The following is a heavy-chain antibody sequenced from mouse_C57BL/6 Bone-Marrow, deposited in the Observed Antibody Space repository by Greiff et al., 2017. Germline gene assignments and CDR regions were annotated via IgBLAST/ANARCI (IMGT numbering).Heavy chain of an antibody. CDR3: ARSTMVTTRAMDY. CDR1: GYTFTSYW. J-gene: IGHJ4*01. V-gene: IGHV1-53*01. D-gene: IGHD2-2*01. Sequence: QVQLQQPGTELVKPGASVKLSCKASGYTFTSYWMHWVKQRPGQGLEWIGNINPSNGGTNYNEKFKSEATLTVDKSSSTAYMQLSSLTSEDSAVYYCARSTMVTTRAMDYWGQGTSVTVSS. CDR2: INPSNGGT.